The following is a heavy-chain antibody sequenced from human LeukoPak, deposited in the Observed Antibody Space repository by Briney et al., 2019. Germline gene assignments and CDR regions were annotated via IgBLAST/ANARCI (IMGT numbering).Heavy chain of an antibody. CDR1: GFSVSDAY. Sequence: GGSLRLSCAASGFSVSDAYMSWVRQTPGKRLEWIGRIISKSDGGTTDYAAPVKDRSIISRDDSKGTLYLQLNSLRTDDTAVYYCLAQYYFDYWGRGTLVTVSS. CDR2: IISKSDGGTT. CDR3: LAQYYFDY. J-gene: IGHJ4*02. V-gene: IGHV3-15*01. D-gene: IGHD5-24*01.